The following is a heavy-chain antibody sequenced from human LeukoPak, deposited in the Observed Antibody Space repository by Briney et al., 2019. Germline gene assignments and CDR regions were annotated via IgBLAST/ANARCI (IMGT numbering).Heavy chain of an antibody. CDR3: ARGGDSSGYPDY. CDR1: GGSISSYY. Sequence: PSETLSLTCTVSGGSISSYYWSWIRQPPGKGLEWIGYIYYSGGTNYNPSLKSRVTIPVDTSKNQFSLKLSSVTAADTAVYYCARGGDSSGYPDYWGQGTLVTVSS. J-gene: IGHJ4*02. D-gene: IGHD3-22*01. CDR2: IYYSGGT. V-gene: IGHV4-59*01.